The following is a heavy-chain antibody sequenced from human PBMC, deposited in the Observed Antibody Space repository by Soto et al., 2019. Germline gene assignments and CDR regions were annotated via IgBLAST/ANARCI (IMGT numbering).Heavy chain of an antibody. CDR3: AKDGRAVGVVSAHDAFDI. CDR2: ISNDGNNK. J-gene: IGHJ3*02. D-gene: IGHD2-15*01. CDR1: GFTFTRNG. V-gene: IGHV3-30*18. Sequence: GGSLRLSCVASGFTFTRNGMHWVRQAPGKGLEWVVVISNDGNNKYYADSVKGRFTISRDNSKNTMYLQMNSLRAEDTAVYYCAKDGRAVGVVSAHDAFDIWGQGTMVTVSS.